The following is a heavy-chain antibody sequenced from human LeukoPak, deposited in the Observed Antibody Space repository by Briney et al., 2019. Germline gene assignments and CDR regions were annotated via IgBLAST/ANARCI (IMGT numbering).Heavy chain of an antibody. CDR2: IHTSGST. V-gene: IGHV4-4*07. CDR3: ARAAPYYYDSSDFDY. Sequence: PSETLSLTCTVSGVSITSYYWSWIRQPAGKGLEWIGRIHTSGSTNYNPSLKSRVTISVDTSKNQFSLKLSSVTAADTAVYYCARAAPYYYDSSDFDYWGQGTLVTVSS. J-gene: IGHJ4*02. CDR1: GVSITSYY. D-gene: IGHD3-22*01.